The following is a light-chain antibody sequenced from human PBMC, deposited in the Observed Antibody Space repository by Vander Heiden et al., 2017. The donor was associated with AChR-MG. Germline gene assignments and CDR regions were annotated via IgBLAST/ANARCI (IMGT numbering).Light chain of an antibody. Sequence: QTVVTQEPSFSVSRGGTVTLTCGLSSGSVSTSYYPSWYQQTPGQAPRTLIYNTNTRSSGVPDRFSGSILGNKAALTITGAQAEDESNYYCVLFMGSGSWVFGGGTKLTVL. CDR2: NTN. J-gene: IGLJ3*02. V-gene: IGLV8-61*01. CDR1: SGSVSTSYY. CDR3: VLFMGSGSWV.